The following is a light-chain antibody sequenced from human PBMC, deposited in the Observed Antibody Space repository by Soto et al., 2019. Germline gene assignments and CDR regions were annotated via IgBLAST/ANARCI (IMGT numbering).Light chain of an antibody. CDR2: GGT. CDR1: STNIGAGYV. J-gene: IGLJ1*01. Sequence: QSVLTQPPSVSGAPGQRVSISCTGSSTNIGAGYVVHWYQQRPGTAPKLLIVGGTIRPSGVPHRFSASTSGTSASLAITGLQAEDEGDYYCQSYDSTLSARYVFGTGTKVTVL. CDR3: QSYDSTLSARYV. V-gene: IGLV1-40*01.